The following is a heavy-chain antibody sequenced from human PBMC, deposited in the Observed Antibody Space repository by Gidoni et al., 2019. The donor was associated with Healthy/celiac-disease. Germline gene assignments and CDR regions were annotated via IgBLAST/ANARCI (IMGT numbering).Heavy chain of an antibody. CDR2: INPSGRT. Sequence: VQLQQWGAGLLTPSETLSLTCAVSGGSFRGYYWSWIRQPPGKGLEWIGEINPSGRTNYNPSLTSRVTISVDMSKNQFSRKLSSVTAADTAVYYCARVRRRLERRDWYFDLWGRGTLVTVSS. V-gene: IGHV4-34*01. CDR1: GGSFRGYY. CDR3: ARVRRRLERRDWYFDL. J-gene: IGHJ2*01. D-gene: IGHD1-1*01.